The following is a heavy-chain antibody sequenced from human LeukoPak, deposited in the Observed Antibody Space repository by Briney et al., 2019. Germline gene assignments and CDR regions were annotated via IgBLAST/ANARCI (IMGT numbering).Heavy chain of an antibody. CDR2: IYYSGST. J-gene: IGHJ4*02. D-gene: IGHD1-26*01. Sequence: PSETLSLTCTVSGGSISSSSYYWGWIRQPPGKGLEWIGSIYYSGSTYYNPSLKSRVTISVDTSKNQFSLKLSSVTAADTAVYYCASLTQRARSDYWGQGTLVTVSS. CDR3: ASLTQRARSDY. V-gene: IGHV4-39*01. CDR1: GGSISSSSYY.